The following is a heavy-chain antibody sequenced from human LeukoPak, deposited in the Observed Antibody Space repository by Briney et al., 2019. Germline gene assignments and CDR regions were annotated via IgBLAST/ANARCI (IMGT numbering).Heavy chain of an antibody. V-gene: IGHV3-7*01. CDR1: GFTFSSSW. CDR2: IKHDGNEK. Sequence: PGGSLRLSCAASGFTFSSSWMAWVHQAPGKGLEWVANIKHDGNEKYYVDSVKGRFTISRDNAKNSLYLEMNSLRADDTAVYYCAGMDHFDYWGQGTLVTVSS. D-gene: IGHD1-14*01. CDR3: AGMDHFDY. J-gene: IGHJ4*02.